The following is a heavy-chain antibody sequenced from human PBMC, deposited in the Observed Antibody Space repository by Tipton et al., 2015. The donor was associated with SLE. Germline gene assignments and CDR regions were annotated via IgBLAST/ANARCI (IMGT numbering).Heavy chain of an antibody. J-gene: IGHJ3*02. D-gene: IGHD3-9*01. V-gene: IGHV4-59*01. CDR2: IYYSGST. CDR1: GGSISTYY. Sequence: TLSLTCTVSGGSISTYYWSWIRQPPGKGLEWIGYIYYSGSTNYNPSLKSRVTLAVDTSKNQFSLKLSSVTAADTAVYYCARAHYDILTGYPDAFDIWGQGTMVTVSS. CDR3: ARAHYDILTGYPDAFDI.